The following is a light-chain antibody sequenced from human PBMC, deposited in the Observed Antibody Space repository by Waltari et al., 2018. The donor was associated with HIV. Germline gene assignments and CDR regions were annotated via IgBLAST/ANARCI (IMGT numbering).Light chain of an antibody. CDR2: KNR. CDR3: QSSDSSGNYWV. Sequence: SSGLTQPPSVSVAPGQTVTITCSGDTLPKQSGYCYQQKPGHAPAMVIYKNRERPSGVPERFSGSSSATTATLTISGVQPEDEADYYCQSSDSSGNYWVLGGGTKLTVL. J-gene: IGLJ2*01. V-gene: IGLV3-25*03. CDR1: TLPKQS.